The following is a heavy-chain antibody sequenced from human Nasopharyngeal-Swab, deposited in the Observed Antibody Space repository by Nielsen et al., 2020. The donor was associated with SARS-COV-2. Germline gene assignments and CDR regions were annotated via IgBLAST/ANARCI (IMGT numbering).Heavy chain of an antibody. J-gene: IGHJ4*02. Sequence: PGKGLEWIGYIYYSGSTSYNPSLKSRVTISVDTSKKQFPLKLSSVTSADTAVYFCARGLSSYGYYNWGQGTLVTVSS. V-gene: IGHV4-59*13. CDR3: ARGLSSYGYYN. D-gene: IGHD5-18*01. CDR2: IYYSGST.